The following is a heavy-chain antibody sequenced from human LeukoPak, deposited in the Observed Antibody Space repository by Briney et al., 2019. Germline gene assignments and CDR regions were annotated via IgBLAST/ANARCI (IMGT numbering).Heavy chain of an antibody. CDR3: AREAYSSSWFLGH. V-gene: IGHV3-21*01. J-gene: IGHJ4*02. Sequence: GGSLRLSCAASGFTFSSYSMNWVRQAPGKGLEWVSSISSSSTYISYADSLKGRFTISRDNAKNSLYLQMNSLRAEDTAVYYCAREAYSSSWFLGHWGQGTLVTVSS. CDR2: ISSSSTYI. CDR1: GFTFSSYS. D-gene: IGHD6-13*01.